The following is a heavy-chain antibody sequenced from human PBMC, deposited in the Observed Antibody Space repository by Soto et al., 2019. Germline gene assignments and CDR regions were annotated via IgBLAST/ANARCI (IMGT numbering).Heavy chain of an antibody. CDR1: GFTFSSYW. J-gene: IGHJ6*02. D-gene: IGHD2-2*01. CDR3: ARARASADRTGTFYHYYGMDV. Sequence: PGGSLRLSCAASGFTFSSYWMSWVRQAPGKGLEWVANIKQDGSEEYYVDSVKGRFTISRDNAKNSLFLQMNSLRAEDTAVYYCARARASADRTGTFYHYYGMDVWGQGTTVTVS. V-gene: IGHV3-7*03. CDR2: IKQDGSEE.